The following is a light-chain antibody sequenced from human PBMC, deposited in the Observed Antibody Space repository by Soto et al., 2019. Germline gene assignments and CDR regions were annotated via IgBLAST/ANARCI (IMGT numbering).Light chain of an antibody. Sequence: DIQMTQSPSSLPAFVGGRVSITCRASEDINTFLNWYQQRPGKAPKLLIFAASTLHRGVPSTFSGSGSGTDFILTISNLQPEDFATYYCQQSYKIPYTFGGGTRVDI. CDR2: AAS. J-gene: IGKJ4*01. CDR3: QQSYKIPYT. CDR1: EDINTF. V-gene: IGKV1-39*01.